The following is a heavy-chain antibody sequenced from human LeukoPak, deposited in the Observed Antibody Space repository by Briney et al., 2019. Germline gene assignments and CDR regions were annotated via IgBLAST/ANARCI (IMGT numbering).Heavy chain of an antibody. V-gene: IGHV1-2*02. CDR2: INPNSGGT. Sequence: GASVKVSCKASGYSFTSYYMHWVRQAPGQGLEWMGWINPNSGGTNYAQKFQGRATMTRDKSIRTAYMELSRLTSDDTAVYYCARNIWFGESADAFDIWGQGTMVTVSS. CDR3: ARNIWFGESADAFDI. J-gene: IGHJ3*02. D-gene: IGHD3-10*01. CDR1: GYSFTSYY.